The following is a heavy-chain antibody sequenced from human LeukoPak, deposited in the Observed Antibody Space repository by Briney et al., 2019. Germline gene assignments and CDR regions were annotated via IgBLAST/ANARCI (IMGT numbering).Heavy chain of an antibody. V-gene: IGHV4-59*01. D-gene: IGHD3-22*01. CDR3: ARGIDGSGYWYFDY. CDR1: GASISSWY. CDR2: IHGSGYS. Sequence: SETLSLTCTVSGASISSWYWSWIRQPPGKGLEWIGNIHGSGYSNYNPSLKSRLTMSLDTSRNQFSLKLSSVTAADTAVYYCARGIDGSGYWYFDYWGQGTLVTVSS. J-gene: IGHJ4*02.